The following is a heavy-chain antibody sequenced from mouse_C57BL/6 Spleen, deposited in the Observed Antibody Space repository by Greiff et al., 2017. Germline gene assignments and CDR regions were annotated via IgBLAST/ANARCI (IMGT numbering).Heavy chain of an antibody. Sequence: QLQESGGGLVKPGGSLKLSCAASGFTFSSYAMSWVRQTPEKRLEWVATISDGGSYTYYPDNVKGRFTISRDNAKNNLYLQMSHLKSEDTAMYYCARGEGPFDYWGQGTTLTVSS. V-gene: IGHV5-4*01. CDR2: ISDGGSYT. CDR3: ARGEGPFDY. CDR1: GFTFSSYA. J-gene: IGHJ2*01.